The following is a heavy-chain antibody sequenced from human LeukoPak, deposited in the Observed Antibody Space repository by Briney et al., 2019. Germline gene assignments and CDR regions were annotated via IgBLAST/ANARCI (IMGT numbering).Heavy chain of an antibody. Sequence: SCKASGGTFSSYAMHWVRQAPGKGLEWVAVISYDGSNKYYADSVKGRFTISRDNSKNTLYLQMNSLRAEDTAVYYCARGGSARFYSSSRTRPFDYWGQGTLVTVSS. CDR3: ARGGSARFYSSSRTRPFDY. CDR1: GGTFSSYA. V-gene: IGHV3-30-3*01. CDR2: ISYDGSNK. D-gene: IGHD6-6*01. J-gene: IGHJ4*02.